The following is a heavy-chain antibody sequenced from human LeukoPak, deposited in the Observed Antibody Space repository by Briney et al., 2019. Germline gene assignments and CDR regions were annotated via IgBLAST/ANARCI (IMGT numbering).Heavy chain of an antibody. D-gene: IGHD4-17*01. V-gene: IGHV3-64*01. CDR2: INSNRGNT. CDR3: ARTDTVTAEAAFEY. CDR1: GFTFSSYD. Sequence: GGSLRLSCVASGFTFSSYDMLWVRESPGKGLEDVSGINSNRGNTHYANSVKGRFTISRDNAKHTLYLQMNSLRTEDMAVYYCARTDTVTAEAAFEYWGQGTLVTVSS. J-gene: IGHJ4*02.